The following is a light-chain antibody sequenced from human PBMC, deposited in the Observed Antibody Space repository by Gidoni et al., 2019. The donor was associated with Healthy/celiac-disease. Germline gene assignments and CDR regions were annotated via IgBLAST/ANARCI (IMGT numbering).Light chain of an antibody. CDR1: QSVSSN. J-gene: IGKJ1*01. V-gene: IGKV3-15*01. Sequence: EIVRTQDPATLSVSRGESATLTGRARQSVSSNLAWYQQKPGQAPRLLIYGASTRATGIPARFSGSGSGTEFTLTIGSLQSEDFAVYYCQQYNNWPPWTFGQGTKVEIK. CDR2: GAS. CDR3: QQYNNWPPWT.